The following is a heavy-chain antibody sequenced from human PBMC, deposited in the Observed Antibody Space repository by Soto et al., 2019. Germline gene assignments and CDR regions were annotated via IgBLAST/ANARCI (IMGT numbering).Heavy chain of an antibody. CDR1: GGSISSYY. V-gene: IGHV4-59*01. CDR2: IYYSGST. D-gene: IGHD6-13*01. CDR3: AREGYRSTWYAWGAFDI. Sequence: QVQLQESGPGLVKPSETLSLTCTVSGGSISSYYWSWIRQPPGKGLEWIGYIYYSGSTNYNPSLQSRVTISVDTSKNQFSPKLSPVTAADTAVYYCAREGYRSTWYAWGAFDIGGQGTMVTVSS. J-gene: IGHJ3*02.